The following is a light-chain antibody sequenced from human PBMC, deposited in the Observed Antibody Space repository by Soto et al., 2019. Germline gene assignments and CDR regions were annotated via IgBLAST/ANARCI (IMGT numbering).Light chain of an antibody. CDR2: DAS. Sequence: DIQMTQSPSTLSASVGDRVTITCRASQSISSWLAWYQQKPGKAPKLLIYDASSLESGVPSRFSGSGSGTEFTLTISILQPDDFATYYCQQYNSYPGYTFGQGTKLEIK. CDR3: QQYNSYPGYT. J-gene: IGKJ2*01. CDR1: QSISSW. V-gene: IGKV1-5*01.